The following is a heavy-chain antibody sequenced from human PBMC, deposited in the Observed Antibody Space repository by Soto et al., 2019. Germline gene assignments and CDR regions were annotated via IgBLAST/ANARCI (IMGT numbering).Heavy chain of an antibody. CDR3: ARALMAVAYTGANNWFDP. J-gene: IGHJ5*02. CDR2: INPNSGGT. Sequence: ASVKVSCKASGYTFTGYYMHWVRQAPGQGLEWMGWINPNSGGTNYAQKFQGWVTMTRDTSISTAYMELSRLRSDDTAVYYCARALMAVAYTGANNWFDPWGQGTLVTVSS. D-gene: IGHD6-19*01. V-gene: IGHV1-2*04. CDR1: GYTFTGYY.